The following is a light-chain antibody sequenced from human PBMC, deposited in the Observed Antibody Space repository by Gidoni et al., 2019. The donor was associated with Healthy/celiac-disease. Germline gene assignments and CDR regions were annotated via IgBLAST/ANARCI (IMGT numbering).Light chain of an antibody. CDR3: QQSYSTPAIT. Sequence: DNHRTQYPSSPAASVGDRVNITCRASQSISSYLNWYQQKPGKAPKLLIYAASSLQSGVPSRFSGSGSGTDFTLTISSLQPEDFATYYCQQSYSTPAITFGQGTRLEIK. V-gene: IGKV1-39*01. J-gene: IGKJ5*01. CDR2: AAS. CDR1: QSISSY.